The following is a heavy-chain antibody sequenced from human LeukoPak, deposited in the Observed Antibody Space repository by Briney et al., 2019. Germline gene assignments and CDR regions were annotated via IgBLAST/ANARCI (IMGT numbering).Heavy chain of an antibody. CDR1: GFTFSNYG. V-gene: IGHV3-30*03. J-gene: IGHJ4*02. CDR2: ISYDGSNK. Sequence: GRSLRLSCAASGFTFSNYGMHWVRQAPGKGLEWVAVISYDGSNKYYADSVKGRFTISRDNSKNTLYLQMNSLRAEDTAVYYCARSPTYYDILYGERPPDYWGQGTLVTVSS. D-gene: IGHD3-9*01. CDR3: ARSPTYYDILYGERPPDY.